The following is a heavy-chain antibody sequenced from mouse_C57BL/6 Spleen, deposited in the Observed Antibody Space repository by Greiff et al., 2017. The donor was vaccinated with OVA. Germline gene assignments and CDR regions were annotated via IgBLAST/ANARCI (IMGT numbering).Heavy chain of an antibody. CDR2: IDPSDSYT. CDR1: GYTFTSYW. D-gene: IGHD2-3*01. CDR3: ARAPYDGYYPDY. V-gene: IGHV1-59*01. Sequence: QVQLQQPGAELVRPGTSVKLSCKASGYTFTSYWMHWVKQRPGQGLEWIGVIDPSDSYTNYNQKFKGKATLTVDTSSSTAYMQLSSLTSADSAVYDCARAPYDGYYPDYWGQGTTLTVSS. J-gene: IGHJ2*01.